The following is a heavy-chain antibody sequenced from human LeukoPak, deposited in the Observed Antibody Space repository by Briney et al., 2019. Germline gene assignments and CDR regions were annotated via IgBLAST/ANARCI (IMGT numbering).Heavy chain of an antibody. CDR3: TRIYDAYYFDY. V-gene: IGHV3-49*04. Sequence: GGSLRLSCTASGFTFGDYAMSWVRQAPGKGLEWVGFIRSKAYGGTTEHAASVKGRFTISRDDSKSIAYLQMNSLKIEDTAMYYCTRIYDAYYFDYWGQGTLVTVSS. CDR1: GFTFGDYA. J-gene: IGHJ4*02. D-gene: IGHD3-16*01. CDR2: IRSKAYGGTT.